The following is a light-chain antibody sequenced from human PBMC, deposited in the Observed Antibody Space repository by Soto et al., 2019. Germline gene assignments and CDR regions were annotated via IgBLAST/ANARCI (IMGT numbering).Light chain of an antibody. Sequence: QAVVTQPASVSGSPGQSITISCTGTSSDVGSYNYVSWYQHHPGKAPKLMIYDVSNRPSGVSNRFSGSKSGNTASLTISGLQAEDEADYYCSSYTSSSTLVVFGGGTKLTVL. V-gene: IGLV2-14*03. CDR3: SSYTSSSTLVV. J-gene: IGLJ2*01. CDR2: DVS. CDR1: SSDVGSYNY.